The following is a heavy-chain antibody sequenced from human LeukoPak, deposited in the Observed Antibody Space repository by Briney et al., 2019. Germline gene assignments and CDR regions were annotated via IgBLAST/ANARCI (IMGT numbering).Heavy chain of an antibody. Sequence: GGSLRLSCAASGFTFSSYAMHWVRQTPGKGLEWVSGISGSGGSTYYADSVKGRFTISRDNSKKTLYLQMNSLRAEDTAVYYCAKGGVGTITYWYFDLWGRGTLVTVSS. CDR2: ISGSGGST. CDR3: AKGGVGTITYWYFDL. J-gene: IGHJ2*01. V-gene: IGHV3-23*01. CDR1: GFTFSSYA. D-gene: IGHD1-26*01.